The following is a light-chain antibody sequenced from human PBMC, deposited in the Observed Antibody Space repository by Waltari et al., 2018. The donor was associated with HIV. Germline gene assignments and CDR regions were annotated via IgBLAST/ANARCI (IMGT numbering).Light chain of an antibody. CDR3: HALDSSLSGWV. CDR1: SSNIGAGYD. CDR2: GGC. V-gene: IGLV1-40*01. Sequence: QSVLTQPPSVSGAPGQRITISCTGSSSNIGAGYDVPWYQHLPGTAPKLLIYGGCNRPSGVPDRLSAARCGTSGSLAITGLQAEDEGDYYCHALDSSLSGWVFGGRTKLTVL. J-gene: IGLJ2*01.